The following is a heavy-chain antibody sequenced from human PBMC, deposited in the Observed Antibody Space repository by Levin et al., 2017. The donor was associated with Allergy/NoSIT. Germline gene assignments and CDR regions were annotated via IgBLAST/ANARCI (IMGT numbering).Heavy chain of an antibody. CDR2: IYYSGST. CDR1: GGSISSSSYY. J-gene: IGHJ4*02. D-gene: IGHD2-8*01. Sequence: PSETLSLTCTVSGGSISSSSYYWGWIRQPPGKGLEWIGSIYYSGSTYYNPSLKSRVTISVDTSKNQFSLKLSSVTAADTAVYYCAREETVLMVYAIDVGGFDYWGQGTLVTVSS. V-gene: IGHV4-39*07. CDR3: AREETVLMVYAIDVGGFDY.